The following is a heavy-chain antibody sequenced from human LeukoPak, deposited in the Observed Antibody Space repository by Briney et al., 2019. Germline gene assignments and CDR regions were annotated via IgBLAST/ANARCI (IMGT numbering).Heavy chain of an antibody. D-gene: IGHD6-13*01. CDR1: GFTFSSYA. V-gene: IGHV3-23*01. J-gene: IGHJ6*03. CDR3: AKRGSSSWYIRYYYYYYYMDV. CDR2: ISGSGGST. Sequence: PGGSLRLSCAASGFTFSSYAMSWVRQAPGKGLEWVSAISGSGGSTYYADSVKGQFTISRDNSKNTLYLQMNSLRAEDTAVYYCAKRGSSSWYIRYYYYYYYMDVWGKGTTFTVSS.